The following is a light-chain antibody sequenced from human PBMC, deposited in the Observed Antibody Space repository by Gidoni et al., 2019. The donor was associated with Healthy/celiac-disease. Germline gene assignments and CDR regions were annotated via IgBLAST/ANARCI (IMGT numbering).Light chain of an antibody. J-gene: IGKJ2*01. CDR1: QSVSSY. CDR2: DAS. Sequence: EIVLTQSLATLSLSPGERATLSCRASQSVSSYLAWYQQKPGQAPRLLIYDASNRATGIPARFSGSGSGTDFTLTISSLEPEDFAVYYCQQRSNWPPVHTFGQGTKLEIK. V-gene: IGKV3-11*01. CDR3: QQRSNWPPVHT.